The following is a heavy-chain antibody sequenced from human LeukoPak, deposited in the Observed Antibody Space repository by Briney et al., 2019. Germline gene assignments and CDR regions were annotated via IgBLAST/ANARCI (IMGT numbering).Heavy chain of an antibody. CDR1: GGSFSGYY. CDR2: INHSGST. D-gene: IGHD4/OR15-4a*01. Sequence: SETLSLTCAVYGGSFSGYYWSWIRQPPGKGLEWIGEINHSGSTNYNPSLKSRVTISVDTSKNQFSLKLSSVTAADTAVYYCVRHDGRGGATMGAFDSWGQGSLVTVSS. CDR3: VRHDGRGGATMGAFDS. J-gene: IGHJ5*01. V-gene: IGHV4-34*01.